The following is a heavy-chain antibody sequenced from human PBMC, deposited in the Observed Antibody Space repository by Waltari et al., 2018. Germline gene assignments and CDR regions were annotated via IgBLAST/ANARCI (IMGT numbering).Heavy chain of an antibody. CDR3: TTQNTFWSWSY. J-gene: IGHJ4*02. D-gene: IGHD3-3*01. V-gene: IGHV3-49*04. CDR1: GLGFSSSS. Sequence: EVQLVESGGGLTQPGRALGLSCPTSGLGFSSSSISWVRQAPGKGLEWVGFIRSKAYGGTPKYAASVRDRFTMSRDDSKSIAYLEMNSLKTEDTAMYFCTTQNTFWSWSYWGRGTLVTVSS. CDR2: IRSKAYGGTP.